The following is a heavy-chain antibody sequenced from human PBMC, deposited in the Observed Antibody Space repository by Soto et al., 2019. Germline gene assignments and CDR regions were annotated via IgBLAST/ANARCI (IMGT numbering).Heavy chain of an antibody. CDR3: AKMSAIGQRGASDY. CDR2: ISGSGGST. D-gene: IGHD5-18*01. V-gene: IGHV3-23*01. CDR1: GFTFSSYA. J-gene: IGHJ4*02. Sequence: GGSLRLSCAASGFTFSSYAMSWVRQAPGKGLEWVSAISGSGGSTYYADSVKGRFTISREKSRNTLYLQMNSLRAEDTAVYYCAKMSAIGQRGASDYWGQGTLVTVSS.